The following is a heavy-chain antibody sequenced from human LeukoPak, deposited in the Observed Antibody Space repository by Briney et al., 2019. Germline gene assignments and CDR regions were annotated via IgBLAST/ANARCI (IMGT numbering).Heavy chain of an antibody. CDR1: GFTFSSYG. Sequence: GGSLRLSCAASGFTFSSYGMHWVRQAPGKGLEWVTVISYGGTNKYYADSVKGRFTISRDNSKNTLYLQMNSLRTEDTAVYFCARVSAYSGSYYSGFDYWGQGTLVSVSS. CDR3: ARVSAYSGSYYSGFDY. V-gene: IGHV3-30*03. D-gene: IGHD1-26*01. CDR2: ISYGGTNK. J-gene: IGHJ4*02.